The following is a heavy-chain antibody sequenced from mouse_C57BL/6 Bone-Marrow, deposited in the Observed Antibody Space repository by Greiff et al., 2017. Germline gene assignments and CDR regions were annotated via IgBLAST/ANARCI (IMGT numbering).Heavy chain of an antibody. Sequence: QVQLQQSGAELMKPGASVKLSCKATGYTFTGYWIEWVKQRPGHGLEWIGEILPGSGSTNYNEKFKGKATFTADTSSNTAYMQLSSLTTEDSAIYYCARYTTVVATVKYYLDYWGQGTTLTVSS. CDR3: ARYTTVVATVKYYLDY. V-gene: IGHV1-9*01. CDR1: GYTFTGYW. J-gene: IGHJ2*01. CDR2: ILPGSGST. D-gene: IGHD1-1*01.